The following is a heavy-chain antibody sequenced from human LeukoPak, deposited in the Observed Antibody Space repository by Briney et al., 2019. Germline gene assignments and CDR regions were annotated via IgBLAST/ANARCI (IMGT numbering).Heavy chain of an antibody. J-gene: IGHJ6*02. D-gene: IGHD6-13*01. CDR2: IPYHGNSK. CDR3: ATGIRSSSYYYYYGMDV. CDR1: GFTFSSYG. Sequence: GRSLRLSCAASGFTFSSYGMHWVRQAPGKGLEWVAVIPYHGNSKYYADSVRGRFIISRDNSKNTLYLQMNSLRGEDTAVYYCATGIRSSSYYYYYGMDVWGQGTTVTVSS. V-gene: IGHV3-30*03.